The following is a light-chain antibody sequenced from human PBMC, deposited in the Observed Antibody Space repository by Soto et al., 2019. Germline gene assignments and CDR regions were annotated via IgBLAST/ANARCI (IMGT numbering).Light chain of an antibody. CDR2: DAS. CDR1: QRVSSD. V-gene: IGKV3-11*01. Sequence: EIVLTQSPATLSLSPGERGTLSCRARQRVSSDLAWYQQKPGQAHRLLIYDASNRATGIPARFSGSWSGTDFTLTISSLEPEDFAVYYCQQRSNWPTFGGGTKVEIK. J-gene: IGKJ4*01. CDR3: QQRSNWPT.